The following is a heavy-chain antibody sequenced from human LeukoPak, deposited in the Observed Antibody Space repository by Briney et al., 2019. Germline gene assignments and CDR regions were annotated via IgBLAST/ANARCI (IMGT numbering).Heavy chain of an antibody. V-gene: IGHV3-30*04. CDR2: ISYDGSNK. D-gene: IGHD6-13*01. CDR3: ANTFSSSWYYFDY. Sequence: PGGSLRLSCAASGFTFSSYAMHWVRQAPGKGLEWVAVISYDGSNKYYADSVKGRFTISRDNSKNTLYLQMNSLRAEDTAVYYCANTFSSSWYYFDYWGQGTLVTVSS. CDR1: GFTFSSYA. J-gene: IGHJ4*02.